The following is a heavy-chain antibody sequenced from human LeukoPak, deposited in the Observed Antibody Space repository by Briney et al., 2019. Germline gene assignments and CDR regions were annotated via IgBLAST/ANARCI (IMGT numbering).Heavy chain of an antibody. J-gene: IGHJ4*02. Sequence: SGTLSLTCAVSGGSISSSNWWSWVRQPPGKGLEWIGEIYHSGSTNYNPSLKSRVTISVDKSKNQFSQKLSSVTAADTAVYYCARVEVLLPAYFDYWGQGTLVTVSS. D-gene: IGHD2-15*01. CDR1: GGSISSSNW. CDR3: ARVEVLLPAYFDY. CDR2: IYHSGST. V-gene: IGHV4-4*02.